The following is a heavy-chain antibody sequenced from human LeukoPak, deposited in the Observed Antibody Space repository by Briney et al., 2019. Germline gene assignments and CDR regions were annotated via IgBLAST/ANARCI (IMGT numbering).Heavy chain of an antibody. CDR1: GGSISSYY. D-gene: IGHD6-19*01. CDR2: IYTSGST. J-gene: IGHJ3*02. V-gene: IGHV4-4*07. CDR3: ARDSNVYSSGWQHDAFDI. Sequence: PSETLSLTCTVSGGSISSYYWSWIRQPAGKGLEWIGRIYTSGSTNYNPSLKSRVTMSVDTSKNQFSLKLSSVTAADTAMYYCARDSNVYSSGWQHDAFDIWGQGTMVTVSS.